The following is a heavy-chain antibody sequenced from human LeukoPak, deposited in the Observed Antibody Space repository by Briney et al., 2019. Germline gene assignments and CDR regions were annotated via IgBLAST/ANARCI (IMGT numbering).Heavy chain of an antibody. CDR3: ARDDGGNFNDALDI. Sequence: GGSLRLSCAASGFTFSSYEMNWVRQAPGKGLEWVSSITSNSRYIFYADSVKGRFTISRDSAQNSLYLQMNSLRAEDTAVYYCARDDGGNFNDALDIWGQGTMVAVSS. J-gene: IGHJ3*02. D-gene: IGHD4-23*01. CDR2: ITSNSRYI. V-gene: IGHV3-21*01. CDR1: GFTFSSYE.